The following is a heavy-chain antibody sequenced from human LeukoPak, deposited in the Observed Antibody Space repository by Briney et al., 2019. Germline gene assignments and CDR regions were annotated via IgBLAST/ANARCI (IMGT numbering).Heavy chain of an antibody. CDR3: AGDQATIYSSGWYGLWYFDL. CDR2: INAANGNT. D-gene: IGHD6-19*01. J-gene: IGHJ2*01. V-gene: IGHV1-3*01. CDR1: GYTFTSYA. Sequence: ASVKVSCKASGYTFTSYAMHWVRQAPGQRLEWMGWINAANGNTKYSQRLQGRVTITRDTSATTAYMELSSLRSEDTAVYYCAGDQATIYSSGWYGLWYFDLWGRGTLVTVSS.